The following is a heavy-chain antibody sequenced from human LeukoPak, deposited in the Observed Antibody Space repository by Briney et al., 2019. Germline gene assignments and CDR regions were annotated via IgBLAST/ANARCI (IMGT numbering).Heavy chain of an antibody. D-gene: IGHD2-2*01. CDR3: AKDQIQKYCSSTSCPTHFDY. CDR1: GFAFSSYA. V-gene: IGHV3-23*01. J-gene: IGHJ4*02. CDR2: ISGSGGST. Sequence: PGGSLRLSCAASGFAFSSYAMSWVRQAPGKGLEWVSAISGSGGSTYYADSVKGRFTISRDNSKNTLYLQMNSLRAEDTAVYYCAKDQIQKYCSSTSCPTHFDYWGQGTLVTVSS.